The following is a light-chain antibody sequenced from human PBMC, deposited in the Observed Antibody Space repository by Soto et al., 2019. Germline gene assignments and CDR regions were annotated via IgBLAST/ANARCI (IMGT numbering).Light chain of an antibody. CDR3: QQFNSYSRT. CDR2: QAS. CDR1: QSISRL. V-gene: IGKV1-5*03. Sequence: DIQMTQSPATLTASVGDRVSITCRASQSISRLFACYQQKPGKAPKLLIYQASSLERGVPSRFSGSRSGTEFTLTLTSLQPDDFATYYCQQFNSYSRTFGQGTKVDIK. J-gene: IGKJ1*01.